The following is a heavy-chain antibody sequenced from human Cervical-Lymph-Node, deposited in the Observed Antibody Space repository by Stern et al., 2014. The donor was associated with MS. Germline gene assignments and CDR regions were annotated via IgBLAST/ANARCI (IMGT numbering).Heavy chain of an antibody. Sequence: QVQLQESGPGLVKPSETLSLTCTVSGASMRSYYWSWIRQPPGKGLEWIGYISNYGSAKYNPSLQSRVTISVDTSKNQFSLKLNSVTAADTALYFCARHQDYSRSWGFDYWGQGTLVTVSS. CDR3: ARHQDYSRSWGFDY. D-gene: IGHD6-6*01. V-gene: IGHV4-59*08. J-gene: IGHJ4*02. CDR2: ISNYGSA. CDR1: GASMRSYY.